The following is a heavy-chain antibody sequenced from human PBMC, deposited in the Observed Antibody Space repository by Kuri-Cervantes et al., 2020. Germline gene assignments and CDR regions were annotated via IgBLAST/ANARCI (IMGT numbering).Heavy chain of an antibody. D-gene: IGHD2/OR15-2a*01. CDR2: INSDGSST. V-gene: IGHV3-74*01. CDR1: GFTFSSYW. J-gene: IGHJ4*02. CDR3: ARDLSSSAGCDY. Sequence: GESLKISCAASGFTFSSYWMHWARQAPGKGLVWVSRINSDGSSTSYADSVKGRFTISRDNAKNSLYLQMNSLRAEDTAVYYCARDLSSSAGCDYWGQGTLVTVSS.